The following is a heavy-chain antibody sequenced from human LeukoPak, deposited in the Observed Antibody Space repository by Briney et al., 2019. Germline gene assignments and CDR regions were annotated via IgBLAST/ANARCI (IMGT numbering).Heavy chain of an antibody. V-gene: IGHV3-30*18. D-gene: IGHD2-2*01. Sequence: GRSLRLSCAASGFTFSSYGMHWVRQAPGKGLEWVAVISYDGSNKYYADSVKGRFTISRDNSKNTLYLQMNSLRAEDTAVYYCAKALEIVVVPAANDAFDIWGQGTMVTVSS. CDR3: AKALEIVVVPAANDAFDI. J-gene: IGHJ3*02. CDR1: GFTFSSYG. CDR2: ISYDGSNK.